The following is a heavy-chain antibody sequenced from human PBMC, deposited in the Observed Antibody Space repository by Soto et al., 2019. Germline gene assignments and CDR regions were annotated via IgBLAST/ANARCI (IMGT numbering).Heavy chain of an antibody. Sequence: GGSLRLSCAASGFTFSSYAMSWVRQAPGKGLEWVSAISGSGGSTYYADSVKGRFTISRDNSKNALYLQMNSLRAEDTAVYYCAQEGVRGDYYYYYYMDVWGKGTTVTVS. D-gene: IGHD2-21*02. CDR1: GFTFSSYA. CDR3: AQEGVRGDYYYYYYMDV. V-gene: IGHV3-23*01. J-gene: IGHJ6*03. CDR2: ISGSGGST.